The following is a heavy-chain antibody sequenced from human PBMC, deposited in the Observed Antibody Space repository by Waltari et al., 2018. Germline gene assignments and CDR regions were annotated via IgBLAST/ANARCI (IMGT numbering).Heavy chain of an antibody. J-gene: IGHJ4*02. CDR1: GFSLSTSGVG. D-gene: IGHD4-17*01. CDR2: IYWDEDK. V-gene: IGHV2-5*02. Sequence: QITLKESGPTLVKPTQTLTLTCTFSGFSLSTSGVGGGWIRKPPGKALEWLALIYWDEDKRYSPSLKSRLTITKDTSKNQVVLTMTNMDPVDTATYYCAHKRDYGDYVEEYYFDYWGQGTLVTVSS. CDR3: AHKRDYGDYVEEYYFDY.